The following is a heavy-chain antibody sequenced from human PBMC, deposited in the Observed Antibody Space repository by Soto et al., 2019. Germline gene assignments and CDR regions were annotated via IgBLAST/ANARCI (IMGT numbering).Heavy chain of an antibody. CDR3: ARDSSSGSDNWFDP. J-gene: IGHJ5*02. D-gene: IGHD6-19*01. Sequence: QVQLQESGPGLVKPSETLSLTCTVSGGSISSYYWSWIRQPPGKGLEWIGYIYYSGSTNYNPSLKRQVTLSVDTSKNPCSLKPSSVTAAETAVYYCARDSSSGSDNWFDPWGQGTLVTVSS. CDR1: GGSISSYY. CDR2: IYYSGST. V-gene: IGHV4-59*01.